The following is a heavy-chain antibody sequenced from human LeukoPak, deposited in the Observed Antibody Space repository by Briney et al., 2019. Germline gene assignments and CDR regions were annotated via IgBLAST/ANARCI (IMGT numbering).Heavy chain of an antibody. CDR2: ISTNGGST. V-gene: IGHV3-64*01. CDR3: ARYCSGVSCYSGYDY. Sequence: GGSLRLSCPASGFTFSTYAMHWVRQTPGKGLEYVSAISTNGGSTYYANSVKGRFTISRDNSKNTLYLQMGSLRAEDMAVYYCARYCSGVSCYSGYDYWGQGTLVTVSS. J-gene: IGHJ4*02. D-gene: IGHD2-15*01. CDR1: GFTFSTYA.